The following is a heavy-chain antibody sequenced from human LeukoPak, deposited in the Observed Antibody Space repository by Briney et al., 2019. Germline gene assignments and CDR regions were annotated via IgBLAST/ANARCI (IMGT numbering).Heavy chain of an antibody. CDR1: GFTSNHYE. J-gene: IGHJ6*04. V-gene: IGHV3-48*03. CDR3: AELGITMIGGV. D-gene: IGHD3-10*02. CDR2: ISSSGSTI. Sequence: GGSLRLSCAASGFTSNHYEMNWVRQAPGKGLEWVSYISSSGSTIYYADSVKGRFTISRDNAKNSLYLQMNSLRAEDTAVYYCAELGITMIGGVWGKGTTVTISS.